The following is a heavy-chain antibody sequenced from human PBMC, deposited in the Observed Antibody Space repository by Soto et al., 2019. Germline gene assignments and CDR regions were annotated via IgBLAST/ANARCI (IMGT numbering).Heavy chain of an antibody. CDR2: ISSNSAYI. Sequence: GSLRLSCAASGFTFRSTTMNWVRQAPGKGLEWVSTISSNSAYIYYTDALRGRFTISRDNAKNSLHLQMNSLRAEDTAVYYCTRDASRDSSARGWFVPWGPGTLVTVSS. CDR1: GFTFRSTT. V-gene: IGHV3-21*01. J-gene: IGHJ5*02. CDR3: TRDASRDSSARGWFVP. D-gene: IGHD6-13*01.